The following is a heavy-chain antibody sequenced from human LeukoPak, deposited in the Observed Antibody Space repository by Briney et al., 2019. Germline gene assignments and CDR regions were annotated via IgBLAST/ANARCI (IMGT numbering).Heavy chain of an antibody. CDR3: AKSNYDSSGFGYFDF. V-gene: IGHV4-31*03. CDR2: ISYSGST. Sequence: SQTLSLTCTVSGGSVSSGGYYRSWIRQRPRRGLEWIGYISYSGSTYYNPSLKSRATISQDTSKNQFSLKLNSVTAADAAVYYCAKSNYDSSGFGYFDFWGQGTLVTVSS. J-gene: IGHJ4*02. CDR1: GGSVSSGGYY. D-gene: IGHD3-22*01.